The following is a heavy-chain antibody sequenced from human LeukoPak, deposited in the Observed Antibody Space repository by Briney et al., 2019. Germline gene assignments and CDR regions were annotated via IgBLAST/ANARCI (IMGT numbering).Heavy chain of an antibody. J-gene: IGHJ5*02. CDR1: GYSISSGYY. CDR3: ARGPRFGELLWHWFDP. CDR2: MYHSGST. D-gene: IGHD3-10*01. Sequence: KTSETLSLTCTVSGYSISSGYYWGWIRQPPGKGLEWIGSMYHSGSTYYNPPLKSRVTISEDTSKNQFSLKLRSVTAADTAVYYCARGPRFGELLWHWFDPWGQGTLVTVSS. V-gene: IGHV4-38-2*02.